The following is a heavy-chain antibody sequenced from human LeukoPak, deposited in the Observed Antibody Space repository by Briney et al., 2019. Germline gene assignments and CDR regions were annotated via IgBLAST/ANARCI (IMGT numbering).Heavy chain of an antibody. CDR3: ARETRSAYSGSYWRYFDY. D-gene: IGHD1-26*01. V-gene: IGHV1-2*02. Sequence: ASVKVSCKASGYTFTGYYMYWVRQAPGQGLEWMGLINTNSGGTNYAQKFQGRVTMTMDTSISTAYMELSRLRSDDTAVYYCARETRSAYSGSYWRYFDYWGQGTLVTVSS. CDR2: INTNSGGT. J-gene: IGHJ4*02. CDR1: GYTFTGYY.